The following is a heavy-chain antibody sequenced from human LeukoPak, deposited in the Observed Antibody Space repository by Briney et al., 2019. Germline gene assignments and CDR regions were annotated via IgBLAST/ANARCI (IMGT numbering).Heavy chain of an antibody. Sequence: PSETLSLTCAVYGGSFSGYYWSWIRQPPGKGLEWIGEITHSGSTNYNPSLKSRVTISVDTSKNQFSLKLSSVTAADTAVYHCARGSSNWNPFDSWGQGALVTVSS. CDR3: ARGSSNWNPFDS. CDR2: ITHSGST. CDR1: GGSFSGYY. D-gene: IGHD1-20*01. J-gene: IGHJ4*02. V-gene: IGHV4-34*01.